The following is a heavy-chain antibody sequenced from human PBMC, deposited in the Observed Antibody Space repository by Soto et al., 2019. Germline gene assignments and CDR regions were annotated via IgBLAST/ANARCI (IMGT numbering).Heavy chain of an antibody. Sequence: ASVKVSCKVSGYTLTELSMHWVRQAPGKGLEWMGGFDPEDGETIYAQKFQGRVTMTEDTSTDTAYMELSSLRSEDTAMYYCARHISNFRYYYYAMDVWGQGTTVTVSS. V-gene: IGHV1-24*01. CDR3: ARHISNFRYYYYAMDV. CDR1: GYTLTELS. J-gene: IGHJ6*02. CDR2: FDPEDGET. D-gene: IGHD4-4*01.